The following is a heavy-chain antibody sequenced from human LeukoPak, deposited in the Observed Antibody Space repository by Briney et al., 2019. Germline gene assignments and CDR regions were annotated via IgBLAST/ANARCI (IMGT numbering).Heavy chain of an antibody. CDR3: ARIESHGALNIAAAGPYILNADAFDI. J-gene: IGHJ3*02. CDR1: GFTFSSYW. Sequence: GGSLRLSCAASGFTFSSYWMSWVRQAPGKGLEWVANIKQDGSEKYYVDSVKGRFTISRDNAKNSLYLQMNSLRAEDTAVYYCARIESHGALNIAAAGPYILNADAFDIWGQGTMVTVSS. CDR2: IKQDGSEK. V-gene: IGHV3-7*01. D-gene: IGHD6-13*01.